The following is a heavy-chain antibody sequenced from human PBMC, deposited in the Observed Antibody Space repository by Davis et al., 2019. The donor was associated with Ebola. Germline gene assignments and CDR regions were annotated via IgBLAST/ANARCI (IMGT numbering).Heavy chain of an antibody. V-gene: IGHV6-1*01. D-gene: IGHD5-12*01. Sequence: HSQTLSLTCAISGDSVSSGGWNWIRQSPSRGLEWLGRTYYSSSKWYNDYAVSVKSRITINPDTSKNQFSLQLNSVTPEDTAVYYCARGWLRTGLDIWGQGTMVIVSS. J-gene: IGHJ3*02. CDR2: TYYSSSKWYN. CDR1: GDSVSSGG. CDR3: ARGWLRTGLDI.